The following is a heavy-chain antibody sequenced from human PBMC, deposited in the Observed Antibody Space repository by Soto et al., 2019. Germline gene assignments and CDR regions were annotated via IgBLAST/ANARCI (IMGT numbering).Heavy chain of an antibody. CDR1: GFTCSSYG. Sequence: QVPLVESGGGVVQPGRSLRLSCAASGFTCSSYGMHWVRQATGKGLEWVAVIWYDGSNKYYADSVKGRFTISRDNSKNTLYLQMNSLRAVDTAVYYCARDYTYYDILTGIDYWGQGTLVTVSS. CDR3: ARDYTYYDILTGIDY. J-gene: IGHJ4*02. CDR2: IWYDGSNK. V-gene: IGHV3-33*01. D-gene: IGHD3-9*01.